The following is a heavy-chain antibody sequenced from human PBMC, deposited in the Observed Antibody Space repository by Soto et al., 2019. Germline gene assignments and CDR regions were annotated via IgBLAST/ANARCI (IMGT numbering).Heavy chain of an antibody. CDR2: IIPIFGTA. V-gene: IGHV1-69*01. CDR1: GGTFSSYA. Sequence: QVQLVQSGAEVKKPGSSVKVSCKASGGTFSSYAISWVRQAPGQGLEWMGGIIPIFGTANYAQKFQGRVTITADESTSTAYMELSSLRSEDTAVYYCAYVTADVAAAGQREAYWGQGTLVTVSS. D-gene: IGHD6-13*01. J-gene: IGHJ4*02. CDR3: AYVTADVAAAGQREAY.